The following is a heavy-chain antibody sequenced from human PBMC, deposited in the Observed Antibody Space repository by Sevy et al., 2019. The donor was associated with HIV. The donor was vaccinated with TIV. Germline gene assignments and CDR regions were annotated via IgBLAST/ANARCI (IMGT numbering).Heavy chain of an antibody. CDR2: ISGSGGST. Sequence: GGSLRLSCAASGFIFSSYALNWVRQAPGKGLEWVSTISGSGGSTYYAASVKGRFTISRDNSKNTLYLQMDSLRAEDTAVYYCAKDRYHTSGYYPEGAFDIWGQGTMVTVSS. D-gene: IGHD3-22*01. CDR3: AKDRYHTSGYYPEGAFDI. J-gene: IGHJ3*02. CDR1: GFIFSSYA. V-gene: IGHV3-23*01.